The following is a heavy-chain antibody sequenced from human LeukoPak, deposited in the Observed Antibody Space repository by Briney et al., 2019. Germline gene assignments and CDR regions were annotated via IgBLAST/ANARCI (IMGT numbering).Heavy chain of an antibody. CDR1: GFTFSGYE. J-gene: IGHJ3*02. D-gene: IGHD4-17*01. CDR3: AREMTTVTPYAFDI. V-gene: IGHV3-48*03. CDR2: ISSSGSTI. Sequence: PGGSLRLSCAASGFTFSGYEMNWVRQAPGKGLEWVSYISSSGSTIYYADSVKGRFTISRDNAKNSLYLQMNSLRAEDTAVYYCAREMTTVTPYAFDIWGQGTMVTVSS.